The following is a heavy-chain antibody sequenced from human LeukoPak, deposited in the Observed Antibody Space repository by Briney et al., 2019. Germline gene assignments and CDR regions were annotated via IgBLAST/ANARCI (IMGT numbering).Heavy chain of an antibody. V-gene: IGHV3-13*01. CDR3: ARQRGHNAFDY. CDR1: GFTFSSYD. Sequence: GGSLRLSCAASGFTFSSYDMHWVRQATGKGLEWVSAIGTAGDTYYPGSVKGRFTISRENAKNSLYLQMNSLRAGDTAVYYCARQRGHNAFDYWGQGTLVTVSS. CDR2: IGTAGDT. J-gene: IGHJ4*02. D-gene: IGHD6-25*01.